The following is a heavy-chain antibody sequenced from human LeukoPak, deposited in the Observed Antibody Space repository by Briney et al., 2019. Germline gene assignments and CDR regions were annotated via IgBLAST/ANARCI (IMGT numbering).Heavy chain of an antibody. J-gene: IGHJ4*02. CDR1: GYTFTSYY. D-gene: IGHD6-19*01. V-gene: IGHV1-46*01. CDR2: INPSGGST. CDR3: AREETMIAVAGTHPRTFDY. Sequence: GASVTVSCTASGYTFTSYYMHWVRQAPGQGLEWMGIINPSGGSTSYAQKFQGRVTMTRDTSTSTVYMELSSLRSEDTAVYYCAREETMIAVAGTHPRTFDYWGQGTLVTVSS.